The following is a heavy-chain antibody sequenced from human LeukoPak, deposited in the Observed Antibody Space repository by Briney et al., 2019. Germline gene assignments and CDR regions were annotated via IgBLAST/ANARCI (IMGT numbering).Heavy chain of an antibody. V-gene: IGHV3-53*01. CDR2: IYSGGST. CDR1: GFTVSSNY. J-gene: IGHJ4*02. Sequence: GGSLRLSCAASGFTVSSNYMSWVRQAPGKGLEWVSIIYSGGSTFYADSVKGRFTISRDNSKNTLYLQMNSLRAEDTAVYYCARDRGSTEFDYWGQGTLVTVSS. CDR3: ARDRGSTEFDY. D-gene: IGHD2-15*01.